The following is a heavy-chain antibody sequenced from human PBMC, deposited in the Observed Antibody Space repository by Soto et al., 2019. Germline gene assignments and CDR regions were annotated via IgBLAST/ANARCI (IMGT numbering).Heavy chain of an antibody. V-gene: IGHV3-23*01. Sequence: SLRLSCAASGFTFSDYWMHWVRQAPGKGLEWVSLITWGGRSTYYADSVKGRFTISRDTSKNTLFLQMNSLRAEDTAVYYCAKDRYGDYGGIDYWGQGTMVTVSS. CDR1: GFTFSDYW. CDR3: AKDRYGDYGGIDY. CDR2: ITWGGRST. D-gene: IGHD4-17*01. J-gene: IGHJ4*02.